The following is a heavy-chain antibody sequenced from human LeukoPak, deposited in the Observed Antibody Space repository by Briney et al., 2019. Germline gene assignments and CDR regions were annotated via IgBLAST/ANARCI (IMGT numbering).Heavy chain of an antibody. CDR1: GGSISSYY. CDR3: ASGYSYALRDPGILIYDY. J-gene: IGHJ4*02. V-gene: IGHV4-59*01. D-gene: IGHD5-18*01. CDR2: IYYSGRT. Sequence: PSETLSLTCTVSGGSISSYYWSWIRQPPGKGLEWIGYIYYSGRTNYNPSLKSRVTLSVDTSKNQFSLKLRSVTAADTAVYYCASGYSYALRDPGILIYDYWGQGTLVTVSS.